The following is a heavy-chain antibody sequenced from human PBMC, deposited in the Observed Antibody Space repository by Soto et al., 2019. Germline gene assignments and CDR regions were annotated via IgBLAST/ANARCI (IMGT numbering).Heavy chain of an antibody. CDR1: GYSFNSYW. D-gene: IGHD1-26*01. CDR3: KRIATTSTLYGMDV. CDR2: IDPSDSYT. Sequence: PGESLKIFCKVPGYSFNSYWISWVRQMPGKGLEWMGKIDPSDSYTNYSPSFQGHVTISADKSISTAYLQWSSLKASDTAMYYCKRIATTSTLYGMDVWGQGTTVTVSS. J-gene: IGHJ6*02. V-gene: IGHV5-10-1*01.